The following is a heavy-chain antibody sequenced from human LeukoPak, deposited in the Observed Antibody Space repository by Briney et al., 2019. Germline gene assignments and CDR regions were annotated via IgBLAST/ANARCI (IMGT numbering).Heavy chain of an antibody. CDR2: ISAYNGNT. CDR1: GYTFTSYG. V-gene: IGHV1-18*01. Sequence: ASVKVSCKASGYTFTSYGISWVRQAPGQGLEWMGWISAYNGNTNYAQKLQGRVTMTTDTSTSTACMELRSLRSDDTAVYYCARFRSGYCSGGSCSGWFDPWGQGTLVTVSS. D-gene: IGHD2-15*01. CDR3: ARFRSGYCSGGSCSGWFDP. J-gene: IGHJ5*02.